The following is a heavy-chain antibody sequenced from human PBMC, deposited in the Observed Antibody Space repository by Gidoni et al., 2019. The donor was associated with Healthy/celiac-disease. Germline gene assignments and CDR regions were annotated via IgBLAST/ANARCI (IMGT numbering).Heavy chain of an antibody. Sequence: QVQLQESGPGLVKPSQTLSITCTVSGGSISSGGYYWSWIRQHPGKGLEWIGYIYYSGSTYYNPSLKRRVTISVDTSKTQFSLKLSSVTAADTAVYYCAGGSYDFGTGGAYWGQGTLVTVSS. CDR1: GGSISSGGYY. CDR3: AGGSYDFGTGGAY. CDR2: IYYSGST. J-gene: IGHJ4*02. V-gene: IGHV4-31*03. D-gene: IGHD3-3*01.